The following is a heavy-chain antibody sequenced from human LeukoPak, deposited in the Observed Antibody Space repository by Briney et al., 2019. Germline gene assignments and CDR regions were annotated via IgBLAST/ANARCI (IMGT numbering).Heavy chain of an antibody. D-gene: IGHD3-10*01. CDR1: GYTFSDHY. Sequence: ASVKISCNASGYTFSDHYMHWVRQDPGKGLEWMERLDPEDGHTRYAENFHGRVIITADTSTNTAYMELSSLRSEDTAVYYCATDRIDYGSGRRCYMDVWGKGTTVTVSS. CDR3: ATDRIDYGSGRRCYMDV. J-gene: IGHJ6*03. V-gene: IGHV1-69-2*01. CDR2: LDPEDGHT.